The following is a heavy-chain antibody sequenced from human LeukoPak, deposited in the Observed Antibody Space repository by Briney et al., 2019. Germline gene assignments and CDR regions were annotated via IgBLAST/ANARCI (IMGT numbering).Heavy chain of an antibody. Sequence: PGGSLRLFCAASGFTFSRYSMNWVRQAPGKGLEWVSSITGTSSYIYYADSVKGRFTISRDNAYNSLYLQMNSLRAEDAAVYYCARGVFYGSDNWGQGTLVTVSS. D-gene: IGHD3-10*01. CDR1: GFTFSRYS. CDR2: ITGTSSYI. V-gene: IGHV3-21*01. CDR3: ARGVFYGSDN. J-gene: IGHJ4*02.